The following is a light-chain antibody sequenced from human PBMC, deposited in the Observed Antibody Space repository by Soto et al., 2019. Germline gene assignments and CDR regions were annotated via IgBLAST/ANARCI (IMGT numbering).Light chain of an antibody. J-gene: IGKJ1*01. CDR1: QTISSW. CDR3: QHYNSYSEA. V-gene: IGKV1-5*03. CDR2: KAS. Sequence: ETPVAHAPTLLSGSVRMSDTITCRASQTISSWLAWYQQKPGKAPKLLIYKASTLKSGVPSRFSGSGSGTEFTLTIISFQPDDFTTYYSQHYNSYSEAFDQGTKVDI.